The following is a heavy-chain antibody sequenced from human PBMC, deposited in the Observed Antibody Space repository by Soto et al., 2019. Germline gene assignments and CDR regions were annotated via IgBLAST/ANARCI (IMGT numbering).Heavy chain of an antibody. D-gene: IGHD5-18*01. J-gene: IGHJ4*02. CDR1: GFTFSNAG. CDR3: TTHSYGYFSTDY. CDR2: IKSKTDGGTT. Sequence: EVQLVESGGGLVKPGGSLRLSCAASGFTFSNAGRNWVRQAPGKGLEWVGRIKSKTDGGTTDYAAPVKGRFTISRDDSKNTLYLQMNSLKTEDTAVYYCTTHSYGYFSTDYWGQGTLVTVSS. V-gene: IGHV3-15*07.